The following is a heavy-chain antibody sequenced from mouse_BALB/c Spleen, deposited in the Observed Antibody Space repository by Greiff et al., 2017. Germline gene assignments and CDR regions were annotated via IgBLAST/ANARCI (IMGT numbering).Heavy chain of an antibody. J-gene: IGHJ4*01. V-gene: IGHV5-6-5*01. CDR2: ISSGGST. CDR3: ARGGRCYDGTVYARDY. D-gene: IGHD2-12*01. CDR1: GFTFSSYA. Sequence: EVMLVESGGGLVKPGGSLKLSCAASGFTFSSYAMSWVRQTPEKRLEWVASISSGGSTYYPASVKGRFTISRDNARNFLYLQMSSLSSEDTAMYYCARGGRCYDGTVYARDYGCQGTSDPVSS.